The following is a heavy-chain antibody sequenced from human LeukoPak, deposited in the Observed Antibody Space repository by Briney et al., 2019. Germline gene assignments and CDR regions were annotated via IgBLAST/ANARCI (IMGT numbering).Heavy chain of an antibody. V-gene: IGHV1-69*13. CDR3: AQSSSWTYYYYGMDV. J-gene: IGHJ6*02. Sequence: PAASVKVSCKASGYTFTSYGISWVRQAPGQGLEWMGGIIPIFGTANYAQKFQGRVTITADESTSTAYMELSSLGSEDTAVYYCAQSSSWTYYYYGMDVWGQGTTVTVSS. CDR2: IIPIFGTA. D-gene: IGHD6-13*01. CDR1: GYTFTSYG.